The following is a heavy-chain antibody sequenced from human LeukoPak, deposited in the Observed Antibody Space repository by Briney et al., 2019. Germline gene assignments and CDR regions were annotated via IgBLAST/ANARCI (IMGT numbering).Heavy chain of an antibody. J-gene: IGHJ4*02. V-gene: IGHV2-5*01. CDR3: AHGASSSSDY. Sequence: SGPPLVKPTQTLTLTCTFSGFSLSTSGVAVGWIRQPPGEALEWLALIYWNDDTDYSPSLKSRLTVTRDTSKNQVVLRMTNMDPVDTATYYCAHGASSSSDYWGQGTLVTVSS. CDR1: GFSLSTSGVA. D-gene: IGHD6-6*01. CDR2: IYWNDDT.